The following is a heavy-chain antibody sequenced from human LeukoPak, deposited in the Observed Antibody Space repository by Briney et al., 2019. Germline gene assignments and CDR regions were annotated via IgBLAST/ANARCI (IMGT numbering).Heavy chain of an antibody. CDR2: INPNSGGT. CDR3: ARGAYYYDSSGYIDY. Sequence: ASVKVSCKASGYTFTSYGISWVRQAPGQGLEWMGWINPNSGGTNYAQKFQGRVTMTRDTSISTAYMELSRLRSDDTAVYYCARGAYYYDSSGYIDYWGQGTLVTVSS. CDR1: GYTFTSYG. D-gene: IGHD3-22*01. J-gene: IGHJ4*02. V-gene: IGHV1-2*02.